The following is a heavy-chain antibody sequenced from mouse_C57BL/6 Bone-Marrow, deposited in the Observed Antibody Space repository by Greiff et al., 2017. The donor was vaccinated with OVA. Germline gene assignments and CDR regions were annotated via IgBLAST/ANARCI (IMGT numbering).Heavy chain of an antibody. V-gene: IGHV3-6*01. J-gene: IGHJ3*01. CDR3: ARALIYYDYDEGFAY. CDR1: GYSITSGYY. CDR2: ISYDGSN. Sequence: EVQLQRSGPGLVKPSQSLSLTCSVTGYSITSGYYWNWIRQFPGNKLEWMGYISYDGSNNYNPSLKNRISITRDTSKNQFFLKLNSVTTEDTATYYCARALIYYDYDEGFAYWGQGTLVTVSA. D-gene: IGHD2-4*01.